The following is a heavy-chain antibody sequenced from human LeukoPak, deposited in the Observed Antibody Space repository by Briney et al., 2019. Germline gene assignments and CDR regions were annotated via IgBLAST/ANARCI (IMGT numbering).Heavy chain of an antibody. CDR1: GGTFSSYA. Sequence: ASVKVSCRASGGTFSSYAISWVRQAPGQGLEWMGGIIPIFGTANYAQKFQGRVTITADESTSTAYMELSSLRSEDTAVYYCARDRDIVVVPAASDWFDPWGQGTLVTVSS. J-gene: IGHJ5*02. D-gene: IGHD2-2*01. CDR2: IIPIFGTA. V-gene: IGHV1-69*13. CDR3: ARDRDIVVVPAASDWFDP.